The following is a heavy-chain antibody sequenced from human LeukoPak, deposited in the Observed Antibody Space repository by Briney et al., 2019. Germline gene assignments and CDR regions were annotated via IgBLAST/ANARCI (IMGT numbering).Heavy chain of an antibody. J-gene: IGHJ4*02. CDR1: GFTFSSYG. Sequence: GGSLRFSCAASGFTFSSYGMHWVRQAPGKGLEGVADISYDGSNKYYVDAVKGRFTISRDNSKNSLDLQMNSLRAEDTAVYYCVRGSRDYIWGSYRSDPKIPFEYWGQGTLVTVSS. V-gene: IGHV3-30*03. CDR2: ISYDGSNK. CDR3: VRGSRDYIWGSYRSDPKIPFEY. D-gene: IGHD3-16*02.